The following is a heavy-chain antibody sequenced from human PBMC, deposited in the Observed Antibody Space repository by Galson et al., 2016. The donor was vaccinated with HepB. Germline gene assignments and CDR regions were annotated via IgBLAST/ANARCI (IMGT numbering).Heavy chain of an antibody. Sequence: SLRLSCAASGFTFSSYAMHWVRQAPGKGLEWVAVISDNGSNKYYADSVKGRFTISRDNSEHTLYLQMNSLRAEDTAVYYCASANNFRYYSGSEHGDFDLWGRGTMVAVSS. D-gene: IGHD3-10*01. CDR1: GFTFSSYA. CDR2: ISDNGSNK. CDR3: ASANNFRYYSGSEHGDFDL. J-gene: IGHJ3*01. V-gene: IGHV3-30-3*01.